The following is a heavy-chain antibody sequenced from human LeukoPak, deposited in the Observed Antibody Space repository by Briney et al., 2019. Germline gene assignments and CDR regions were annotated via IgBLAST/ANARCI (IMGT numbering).Heavy chain of an antibody. CDR1: GGSISSYY. Sequence: SETPSLTCTVSGGSISSYYWSWIRQPPGKGLEWIGYIYYSGSTNYNPSLKSRVTISVDTSKNQFSLKLSSVTAADTAVYYCARHGNPYCGGDCYRGEFDYWGQGTLVTVSS. J-gene: IGHJ4*02. CDR3: ARHGNPYCGGDCYRGEFDY. D-gene: IGHD2-21*02. CDR2: IYYSGST. V-gene: IGHV4-59*08.